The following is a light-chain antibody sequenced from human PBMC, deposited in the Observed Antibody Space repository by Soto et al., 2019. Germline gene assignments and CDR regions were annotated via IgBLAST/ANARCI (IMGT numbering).Light chain of an antibody. CDR2: KAS. V-gene: IGKV1-5*03. CDR3: QQYNSYPYT. CDR1: QTINNW. J-gene: IGKJ2*01. Sequence: DIQMTQSPSTLSASVGDRVTITCRASQTINNWLAWYQQKPGKAPKFLIYKASYLESGVPSRFSGSGSGTEFTLTISSLQPDDFATYYCQQYNSYPYTFDQGTKLEIK.